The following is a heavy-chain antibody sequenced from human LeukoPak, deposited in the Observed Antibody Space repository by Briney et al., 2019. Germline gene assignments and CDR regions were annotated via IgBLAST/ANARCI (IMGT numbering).Heavy chain of an antibody. J-gene: IGHJ5*02. D-gene: IGHD3-16*02. Sequence: SETLSLTCTVSGGSISSYYWSWIRQPPGKGLEWIGYIYYSGSTNYNPSLKSRVTISVDTSKNQFSLKLSSVTAADTAVYYCAREGELSRFDPWGQGTLVTVPS. V-gene: IGHV4-59*01. CDR1: GGSISSYY. CDR3: AREGELSRFDP. CDR2: IYYSGST.